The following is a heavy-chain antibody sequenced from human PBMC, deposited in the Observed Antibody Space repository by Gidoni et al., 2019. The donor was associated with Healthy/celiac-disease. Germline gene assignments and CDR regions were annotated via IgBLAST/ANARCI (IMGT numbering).Heavy chain of an antibody. D-gene: IGHD3-22*01. CDR1: GCSISSYY. CDR3: ARQEYYDSTPAIAFDI. V-gene: IGHV4-59*08. CDR2: IYYSGST. Sequence: QVQLQESGPGLVKPSETLSLTCTVPGCSISSYYWSWLRQPPGKGLEWIGYIYYSGSTNYNPSLKSRVTISVDTSKNQFSLKLSSVTAADTAVYYCARQEYYDSTPAIAFDIWGQGTMVTVSS. J-gene: IGHJ3*02.